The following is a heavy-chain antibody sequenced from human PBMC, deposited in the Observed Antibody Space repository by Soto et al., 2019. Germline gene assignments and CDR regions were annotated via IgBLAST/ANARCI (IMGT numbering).Heavy chain of an antibody. D-gene: IGHD3-10*01. CDR3: AKAFYEGLLFTAESSDAFAI. CDR1: GFTFSNYA. CDR2: ISGSGDTT. J-gene: IGHJ3*02. Sequence: EVQLLESGGGLVQPGGSLRLSCAASGFTFSNYAMSWVRQAPGKGLEWVADISGSGDTTYHADYLKGRFIISRDNSKDTLSVQMGGLRAAGTAIYYCAKAFYEGLLFTAESSDAFAIWCRGTIVTFSS. V-gene: IGHV3-23*01.